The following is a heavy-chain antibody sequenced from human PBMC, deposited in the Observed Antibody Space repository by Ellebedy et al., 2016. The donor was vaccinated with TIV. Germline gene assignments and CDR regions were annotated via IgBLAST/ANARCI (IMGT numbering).Heavy chain of an antibody. CDR2: IAHGGSVA. CDR3: ANEPQIHATPWYFDI. CDR1: GFPFSDYG. Sequence: GESLNISCEASGFPFSDYGMHWVRRTPGKGLEWLGVIAHGGSVAYYRKYVNGRFTLYRDNSKHTVYLQLNNLRPDDTAVYYCANEPQIHATPWYFDIWGRGTLVTVSS. V-gene: IGHV3-30*18. J-gene: IGHJ2*01.